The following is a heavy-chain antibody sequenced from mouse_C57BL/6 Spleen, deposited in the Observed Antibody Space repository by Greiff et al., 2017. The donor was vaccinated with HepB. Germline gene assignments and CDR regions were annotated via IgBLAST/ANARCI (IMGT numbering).Heavy chain of an antibody. CDR2: IDTSDSYT. V-gene: IGHV1-69*01. J-gene: IGHJ3*01. CDR1: GYTFTSYW. Sequence: QVKLQQPGAELVMPGASVKLSCKASGYTFTSYWMHWVKQRPGQGLEWIGEIDTSDSYTNYTQKFKGKSTLTVDKSSSTAYMQISSLTSEDTAVYYCAKDTTVGPMAYWGQGTLVTVSA. CDR3: AKDTTVGPMAY. D-gene: IGHD1-1*01.